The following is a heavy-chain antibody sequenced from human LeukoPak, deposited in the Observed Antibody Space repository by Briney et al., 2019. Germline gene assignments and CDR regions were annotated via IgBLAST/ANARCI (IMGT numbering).Heavy chain of an antibody. CDR1: GGSISNFF. J-gene: IGHJ3*02. CDR2: IYYSGST. Sequence: SETLSLTCTVSGGSISNFFWSWIRQPPGKGLEWIGSIYYSGSTYYNPSLKSRVTISVDTSKNQFSLKLSSVTAADTAVYYCARVCSNTSCWGAFDIWGQGTMVTVSS. V-gene: IGHV4-39*01. D-gene: IGHD2-2*01. CDR3: ARVCSNTSCWGAFDI.